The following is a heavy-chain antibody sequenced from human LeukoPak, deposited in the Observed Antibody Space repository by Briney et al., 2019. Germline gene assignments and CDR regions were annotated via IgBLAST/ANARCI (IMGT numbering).Heavy chain of an antibody. Sequence: ASVTVSCTASGYTFTSYDINWVRQAPGQGLEWMGWMNPNSGNTAYAQKFQGRVTITRNTSISTAYMELSSLRSEDTAVYYCARGNSSSWYFVYYYYYMDVWGKGTTVTVSS. V-gene: IGHV1-8*03. CDR1: GYTFTSYD. D-gene: IGHD6-13*01. CDR2: MNPNSGNT. CDR3: ARGNSSSWYFVYYYYYMDV. J-gene: IGHJ6*03.